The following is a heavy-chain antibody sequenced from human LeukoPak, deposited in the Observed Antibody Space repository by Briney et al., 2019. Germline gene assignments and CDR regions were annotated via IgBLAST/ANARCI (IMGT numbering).Heavy chain of an antibody. J-gene: IGHJ2*01. CDR1: GGSISTSNYY. CDR3: ARVYYSSSYDYWYFDL. CDR2: IFYSGST. D-gene: IGHD6-13*01. Sequence: SETLSLTCTVSGGSISTSNYYWGWIRQPPGTGLEWVGNIFYSGSTNYNPSLKSRVTISVDTSKKQLSLKLSSVTAADTAVYYCARVYYSSSYDYWYFDLWGRGTLVTVSS. V-gene: IGHV4-61*05.